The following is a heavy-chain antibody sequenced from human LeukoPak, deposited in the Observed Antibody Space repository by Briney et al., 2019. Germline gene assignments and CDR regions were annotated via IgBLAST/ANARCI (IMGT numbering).Heavy chain of an antibody. CDR3: ARYEVVSGSSWFDP. J-gene: IGHJ5*02. CDR1: GYTFTSYG. V-gene: IGHV1-18*01. Sequence: ASVKVSCKASGYTFTSYGISWVRQAPGQGLEWMGWISAYNGNTNYAQKLQGRVTMTTDTSTSTAYLELRSLRSDDTAVYYCARYEVVSGSSWFDPWGQGTLVTVSS. CDR2: ISAYNGNT. D-gene: IGHD1-14*01.